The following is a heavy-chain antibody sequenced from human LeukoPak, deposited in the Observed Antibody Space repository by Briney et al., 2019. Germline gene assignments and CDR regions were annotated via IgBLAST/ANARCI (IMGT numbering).Heavy chain of an antibody. J-gene: IGHJ6*02. CDR1: GFTFGSYA. V-gene: IGHV3-30-3*01. CDR3: ARCSGYGMDV. CDR2: MSFDGIHI. Sequence: GGSLRLSCAASGFTFGSYAMHWVRQAPGKGLEWVAVMSFDGIHIYYADSVKGRFTISRVNSKNTLYLQMNSLRGEDTSIYYCARCSGYGMDVWAKGPRSPSP. D-gene: IGHD3-10*02.